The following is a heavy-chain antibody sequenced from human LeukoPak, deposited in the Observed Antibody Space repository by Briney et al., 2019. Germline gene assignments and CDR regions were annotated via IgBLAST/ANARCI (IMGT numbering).Heavy chain of an antibody. CDR2: ISGSGDNT. CDR3: AKHKENYGDSCLDDY. D-gene: IGHD4-17*01. J-gene: IGHJ4*02. Sequence: GGSLRLSCAASRFTFSNAWMSWVRQAPGKGLEWVSVISGSGDNTYYADSVKGRLTISRDNSKNTLYLQMNSLRGEDTAVYYCAKHKENYGDSCLDDYWGQGTLVTVSS. CDR1: RFTFSNAW. V-gene: IGHV3-23*01.